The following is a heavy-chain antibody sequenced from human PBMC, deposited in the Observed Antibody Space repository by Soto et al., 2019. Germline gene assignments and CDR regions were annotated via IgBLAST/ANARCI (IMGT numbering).Heavy chain of an antibody. CDR2: IKSKTDGGTT. D-gene: IGHD2-21*02. J-gene: IGHJ4*02. CDR1: GFTFSNAL. CDR3: ITATPVVTFGHHY. V-gene: IGHV3-15*07. Sequence: PGGSLRLSCAASGFTFSNALLHVARQVPRKGLEWVGRIKSKTDGGTTDCAAPVKGRFTISRDDSKNTLYLQMNSLEIEDTAVYYCITATPVVTFGHHYWGQGTLVTVSS.